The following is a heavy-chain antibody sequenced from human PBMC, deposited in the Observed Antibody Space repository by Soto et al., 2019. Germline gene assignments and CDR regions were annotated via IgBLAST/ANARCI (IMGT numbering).Heavy chain of an antibody. Sequence: SETLSLTCAVSGGSISSSNWWSWVRQPPGKGLEWIGEIYHSGSTNYNPSLKSRVTISVDKSKNHFFLKLSSVTAADTAVFYCAAILWFGELFRGGYNWFDPWGQGTLVTVSS. CDR1: GGSISSSNW. J-gene: IGHJ5*02. D-gene: IGHD3-10*01. CDR2: IYHSGST. V-gene: IGHV4-4*02. CDR3: AAILWFGELFRGGYNWFDP.